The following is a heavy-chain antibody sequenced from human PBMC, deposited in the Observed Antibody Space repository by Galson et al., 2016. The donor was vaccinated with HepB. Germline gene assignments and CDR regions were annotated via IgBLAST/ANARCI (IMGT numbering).Heavy chain of an antibody. CDR3: ASNGWYCLDY. J-gene: IGHJ4*01. Sequence: SETLSLTCTVSGGSISNDNWWSWVRQSPGKGLEWIGEIYRSGSTHYNPSLKSRATISVDKSNNRVSLRLNSVSAADTAIYFCASNGWYCLDYWDHGTLVTVAS. CDR1: GGSISNDNW. D-gene: IGHD6-19*01. V-gene: IGHV4-4*02. CDR2: IYRSGST.